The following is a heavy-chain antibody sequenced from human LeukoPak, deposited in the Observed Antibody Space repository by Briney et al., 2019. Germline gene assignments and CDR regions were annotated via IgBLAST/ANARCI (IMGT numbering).Heavy chain of an antibody. D-gene: IGHD3-22*01. CDR1: GYTFTSYY. V-gene: IGHV1-46*01. CDR2: INPSRGST. J-gene: IGHJ4*02. CDR3: ARDRYYYDSSGYIRGISFDY. Sequence: GASVKVSCKASGYTFTSYYIHWVRQAPGQGLEWMGMINPSRGSTSYAQKFQGGLTMTRDTSTSTVYMELSSLRSEDTAVYYCARDRYYYDSSGYIRGISFDYWGQGTLVTVSS.